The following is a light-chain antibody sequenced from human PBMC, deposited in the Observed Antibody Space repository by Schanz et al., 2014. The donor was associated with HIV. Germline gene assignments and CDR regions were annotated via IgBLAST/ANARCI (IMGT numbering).Light chain of an antibody. CDR2: NTF. Sequence: QSVLTQPPSASGTPGQRVAISCSGSSSNFRSNAVNWYQQLPGTAPRLVIYNTFHRPSGVPDRFSGSKSGTSASLAISGLRSEDVADYYCATWVDSLNGWVFGGGTKLTVL. CDR3: ATWVDSLNGWV. V-gene: IGLV1-44*01. J-gene: IGLJ3*02. CDR1: SSNFRSNA.